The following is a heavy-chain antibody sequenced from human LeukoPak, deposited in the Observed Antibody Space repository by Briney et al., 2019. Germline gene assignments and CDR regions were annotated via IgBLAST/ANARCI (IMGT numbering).Heavy chain of an antibody. J-gene: IGHJ6*02. V-gene: IGHV4-39*01. Sequence: PSETLSLTCTVSGGSISSSSYYWGWIRQPPGKGLEWIGSIYYSGSTYYNPSLKSRVTISVDTSKNQFSLKLSSVTAADTAVYYCAGSVRGVPGTYYYYGVDVWGQGTSVTVSS. D-gene: IGHD3-10*01. CDR1: GGSISSSSYY. CDR3: AGSVRGVPGTYYYYGVDV. CDR2: IYYSGST.